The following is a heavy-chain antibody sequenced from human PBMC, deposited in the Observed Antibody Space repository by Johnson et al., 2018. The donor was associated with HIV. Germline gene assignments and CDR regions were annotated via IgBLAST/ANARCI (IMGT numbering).Heavy chain of an antibody. Sequence: VQLVESGGGLVQPGGSLRLSCAASGFTFDDYGMSWVRQVPGKGLEWVSGINWNGGSTGYADSVKGRFTISRDNAKNSLYLQMNSLKPEDTALYYCTKGIVVGTPHDAFDIWGQGTMVTVSS. J-gene: IGHJ3*02. CDR3: TKGIVVGTPHDAFDI. CDR2: INWNGGST. CDR1: GFTFDDYG. V-gene: IGHV3-20*04. D-gene: IGHD2-21*01.